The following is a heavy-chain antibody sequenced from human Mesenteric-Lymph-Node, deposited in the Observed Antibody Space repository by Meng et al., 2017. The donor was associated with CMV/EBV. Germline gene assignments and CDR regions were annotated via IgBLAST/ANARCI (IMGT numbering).Heavy chain of an antibody. V-gene: IGHV3-74*01. CDR2: INNDGSRI. CDR1: GFTFSTYA. Sequence: GESLKISCAASGFTFSTYAMHWVRQAPGKGLVWVSRINNDGSRINYADSVKGRFTISKDNAKNTLYLQMNSLRAEDTAVYYCATSPYRSSSVFDYWGQGTLVTVSS. CDR3: ATSPYRSSSVFDY. J-gene: IGHJ4*02. D-gene: IGHD6-6*01.